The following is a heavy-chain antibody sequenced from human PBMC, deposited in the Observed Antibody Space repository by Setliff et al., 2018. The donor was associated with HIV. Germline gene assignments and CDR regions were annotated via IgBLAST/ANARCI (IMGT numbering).Heavy chain of an antibody. V-gene: IGHV1-18*01. CDR3: ARARLQGIVTADGPRDNCLDP. CDR1: GYSFINYG. J-gene: IGHJ5*02. Sequence: GASVKVSCKASGYSFINYGISWVRQAPGQGLEWMGWISAYNGNTDYAPRLLGRVTMTTDTSTSTAYMELRSLSSDDTAVYYCARARLQGIVTADGPRDNCLDPWGQGTRVTVSS. CDR2: ISAYNGNT. D-gene: IGHD1-26*01.